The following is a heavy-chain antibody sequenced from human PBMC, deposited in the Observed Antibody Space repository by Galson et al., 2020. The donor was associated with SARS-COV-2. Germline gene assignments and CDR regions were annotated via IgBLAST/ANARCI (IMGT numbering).Heavy chain of an antibody. Sequence: GGSLRLSCAASGFTFSHAWMSWVRQAPGKGLEWVGPIKSKNDGGTTDYAAPVQGRFTISRDDSKNTLYLQMSSLKTEDTAGYYCTTGEVHDYGDDGGLGSDGGFDYWGQGTLVTVSS. CDR1: GFTFSHAW. CDR2: IKSKNDGGTT. CDR3: TTGEVHDYGDDGGLGSDGGFDY. V-gene: IGHV3-15*01. J-gene: IGHJ4*02. D-gene: IGHD4-17*01.